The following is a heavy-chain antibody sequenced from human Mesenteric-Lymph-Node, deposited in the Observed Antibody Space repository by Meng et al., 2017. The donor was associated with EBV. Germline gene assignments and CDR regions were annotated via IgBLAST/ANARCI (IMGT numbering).Heavy chain of an antibody. CDR1: GLIFSSYA. D-gene: IGHD2/OR15-2a*01. CDR2: ITGSGGGT. Sequence: EVRVVEAWGGLVQPGGALRFSCAASGLIFSSYAMSWVRQAPGKGLEWVADITGSGGGTDYADSVKGRFTISRDNSKNTLYLQMNSLRAEDTAVYYCANTYVFEYWGQGTLVTVSS. J-gene: IGHJ4*02. V-gene: IGHV3-23*04. CDR3: ANTYVFEY.